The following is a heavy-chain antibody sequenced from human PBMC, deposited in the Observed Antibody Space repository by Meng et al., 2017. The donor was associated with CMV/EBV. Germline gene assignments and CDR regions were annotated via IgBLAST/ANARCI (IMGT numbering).Heavy chain of an antibody. CDR2: TYYSGST. Sequence: GSLRLSCTVSGGSVSSGSYYWSWTRQPPGKGLEWIGYTYYSGSTNSNPSLKSRVTISVDTSKNQCSRKLSSVTAADTAVYYCARAHPYYDYVWGSYRSRGAFDIWGQGTMVTVSS. CDR3: ARAHPYYDYVWGSYRSRGAFDI. D-gene: IGHD3-16*02. J-gene: IGHJ3*02. CDR1: GGSVSSGSYY. V-gene: IGHV4-61*01.